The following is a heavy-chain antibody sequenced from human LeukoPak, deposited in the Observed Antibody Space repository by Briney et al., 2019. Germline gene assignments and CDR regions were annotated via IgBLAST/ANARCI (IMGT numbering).Heavy chain of an antibody. Sequence: ASVKVSCKASGYTFTSYGISWVRQAPGQGLEWMGWISAYNGNTNYAQKLQGRVTMTTDTSTSTAYMELRSLRSDDTAAYYCARDGSDYYYDSSGYENWFDPWGQGTLVTVSS. CDR3: ARDGSDYYYDSSGYENWFDP. J-gene: IGHJ5*02. V-gene: IGHV1-18*01. D-gene: IGHD3-22*01. CDR1: GYTFTSYG. CDR2: ISAYNGNT.